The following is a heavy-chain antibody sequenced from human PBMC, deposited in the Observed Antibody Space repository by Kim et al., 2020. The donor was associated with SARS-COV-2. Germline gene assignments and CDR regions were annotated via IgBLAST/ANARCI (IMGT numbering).Heavy chain of an antibody. CDR1: GYTLTELS. V-gene: IGHV1-24*01. CDR2: FDPEDGET. D-gene: IGHD3-22*01. Sequence: ASVKVSCKVSGYTLTELSMHWVRQAPGKGLEWMGGFDPEDGETIYAQKFQGRVTTTEDTSTDTAYMELSSLRSEDTAVYYCATLDSSGYYKEYYFDYWGQGTLVTVSS. CDR3: ATLDSSGYYKEYYFDY. J-gene: IGHJ4*02.